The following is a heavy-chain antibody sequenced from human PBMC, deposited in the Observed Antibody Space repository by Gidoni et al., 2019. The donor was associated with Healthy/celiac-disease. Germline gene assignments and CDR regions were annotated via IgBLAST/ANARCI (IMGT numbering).Heavy chain of an antibody. V-gene: IGHV1-69*01. CDR3: ARVIPHWSGYPKDYYYGMDV. J-gene: IGHJ6*02. D-gene: IGHD3-3*01. CDR2: IIPIFGTA. Sequence: GIIPIFGTANYAQKFQGRVTITADESTSTAYMELSSLRSEDTAVYYCARVIPHWSGYPKDYYYGMDVWGQGTTVTVSS.